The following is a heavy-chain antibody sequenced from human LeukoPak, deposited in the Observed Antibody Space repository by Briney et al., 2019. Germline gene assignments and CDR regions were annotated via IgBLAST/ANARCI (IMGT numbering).Heavy chain of an antibody. J-gene: IGHJ4*02. D-gene: IGHD3-16*01. CDR2: ISWNGDGI. CDR3: VKGTPLGY. CDR1: GLTFDDYA. Sequence: PGGSLRFSCAASGLTFDDYAMTGVGHTQGKGLEWVSNISWNGDGINYADCVKGRFTISRDNAKNSLYLQMNSLRPEDTALYYCVKGTPLGYWGQGTLVTVSS. V-gene: IGHV3-9*01.